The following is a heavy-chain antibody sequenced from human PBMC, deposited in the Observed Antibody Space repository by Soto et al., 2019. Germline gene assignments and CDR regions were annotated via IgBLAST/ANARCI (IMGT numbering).Heavy chain of an antibody. CDR1: GGSISSYY. CDR2: IYYSGST. J-gene: IGHJ4*02. V-gene: IGHV4-59*01. D-gene: IGHD3-22*01. Sequence: PSETLSLTCTVSGGSISSYYWSWIRQPPGKGLEWIGYIYYSGSTNYNPSLKSRVTISVDTSKNQFSLKLSSVTAADTAVYYCAREVEYYYDSSGYYSGRTFDYWGQGTLVTVSS. CDR3: AREVEYYYDSSGYYSGRTFDY.